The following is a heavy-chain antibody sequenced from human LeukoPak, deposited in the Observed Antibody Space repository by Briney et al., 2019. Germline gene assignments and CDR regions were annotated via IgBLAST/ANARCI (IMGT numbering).Heavy chain of an antibody. J-gene: IGHJ4*02. CDR3: ARRPDGHFDY. Sequence: PGGSLRLSCAASGFTFSSYRMNWVRQAPGKGLEWVAVISYDGSNKYYADSVKGRFTISRDNSKNTLYLQMNSLRAEDTAVYYCARRPDGHFDYWGQGTLVTVSS. D-gene: IGHD2-8*01. CDR1: GFTFSSYR. CDR2: ISYDGSNK. V-gene: IGHV3-30-3*01.